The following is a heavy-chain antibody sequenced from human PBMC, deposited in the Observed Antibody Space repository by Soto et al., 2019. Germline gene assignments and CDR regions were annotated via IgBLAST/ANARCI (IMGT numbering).Heavy chain of an antibody. CDR2: LSGSGTST. J-gene: IGHJ4*02. CDR1: GFSFVNYA. D-gene: IGHD1-7*01. Sequence: LSLFCAASGFSFVNYAMNWVLQAPGKGLEGVSGLSGSGTSTYYADSVKGRCTISRDNSRDTLFLQMNSLTADDTAVYYCAKATTNGRWFNHSDSWGQGAVRPVSP. V-gene: IGHV3-23*01. CDR3: AKATTNGRWFNHSDS.